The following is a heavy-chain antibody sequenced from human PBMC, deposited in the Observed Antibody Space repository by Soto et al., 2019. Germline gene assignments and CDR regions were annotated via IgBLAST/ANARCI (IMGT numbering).Heavy chain of an antibody. CDR1: GFTFSDYY. V-gene: IGHV3-11*01. CDR2: ISSSGSTI. CDR3: ASSLNTIVGVVILDGAFDI. Sequence: QVQLVESGGGLVKPGGSLRLSCAASGFTFSDYYMSWIRQAPGKGLEWVSYISSSGSTIYYADSVKGRFTISRDNAKNALYLQMNSLRAEDTAVYYCASSLNTIVGVVILDGAFDIWGQGTMVTVSS. D-gene: IGHD3-3*01. J-gene: IGHJ3*02.